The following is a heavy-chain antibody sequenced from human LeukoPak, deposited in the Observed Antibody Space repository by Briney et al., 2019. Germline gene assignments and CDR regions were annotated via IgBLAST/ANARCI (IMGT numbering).Heavy chain of an antibody. D-gene: IGHD5-24*01. V-gene: IGHV3-48*04. CDR2: ISISGSTI. CDR1: GFTFSTYD. Sequence: GGSLRLSCADSGFTFSTYDMNWVRQAPGKGLEWVSYISISGSTIYYADSVKGRFTISRDNAKNSLYLQMNSLRAEDTAVYYCASGSRDGYNYRFDYWGQGTLVTVSS. J-gene: IGHJ4*02. CDR3: ASGSRDGYNYRFDY.